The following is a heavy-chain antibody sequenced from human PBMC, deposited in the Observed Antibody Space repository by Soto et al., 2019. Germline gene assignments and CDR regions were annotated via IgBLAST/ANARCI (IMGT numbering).Heavy chain of an antibody. CDR3: ARESHYYGMDV. V-gene: IGHV4-31*03. Sequence: QVQLQESSPGLVKPSQTLSLTCTVSGASITTGAYYWSWIRQHPGRGLEWIGYIFNSGSTYYDPSLKSRVTISGDTSKNQFSLKLSSVTAADTAMYYCARESHYYGMDVWGQGTTVTV. CDR1: GASITTGAYY. CDR2: IFNSGST. J-gene: IGHJ6*02.